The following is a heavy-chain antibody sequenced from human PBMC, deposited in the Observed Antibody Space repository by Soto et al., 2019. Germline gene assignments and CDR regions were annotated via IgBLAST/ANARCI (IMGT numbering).Heavy chain of an antibody. J-gene: IGHJ6*02. CDR1: GYTFTSYD. D-gene: IGHD3-3*01. V-gene: IGHV1-8*01. CDR2: MNPNSGNP. CDR3: ARVGLDDFWGPGDV. Sequence: VQLVQAGAEVKKPGASVKVSCKASGYTFTSYDINWVRQATGQGLEWMGWMNPNSGNPGYAQKFQGRVTMTRNTSISTAYMELSSLRSEDTAVYYCARVGLDDFWGPGDVWGQGTTVTVSS.